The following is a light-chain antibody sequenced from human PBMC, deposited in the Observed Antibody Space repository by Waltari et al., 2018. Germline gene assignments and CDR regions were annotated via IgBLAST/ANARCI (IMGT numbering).Light chain of an antibody. CDR2: KGS. Sequence: TVVTKEPSLSVSRGGTVTHTGALPSDSVSPPSHATWYQQPPGQPPRTLVYKGSSRSSWVPDRFSGSILGNKAALTITGAQADDESNYYCSLYMGSGIWVFGGGTKLTVL. CDR3: SLYMGSGIWV. J-gene: IGLJ3*02. V-gene: IGLV8-61*01. CDR1: SDSVSPPSH.